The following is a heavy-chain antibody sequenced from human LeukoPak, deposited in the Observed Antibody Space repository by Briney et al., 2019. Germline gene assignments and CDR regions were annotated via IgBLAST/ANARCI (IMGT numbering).Heavy chain of an antibody. V-gene: IGHV4-59*01. CDR1: GGSISSYY. CDR2: IYYSGST. Sequence: SETLSLTCTVSGGSISSYYWSWIRQPPGKGLEWIGYIYYSGSTNYNPSLKSRVTISVDTSKNQFSLKLSSVTAADTAVYYCARKERCGAVAGMWFDPWGQGTLVTVSS. J-gene: IGHJ5*02. D-gene: IGHD6-19*01. CDR3: ARKERCGAVAGMWFDP.